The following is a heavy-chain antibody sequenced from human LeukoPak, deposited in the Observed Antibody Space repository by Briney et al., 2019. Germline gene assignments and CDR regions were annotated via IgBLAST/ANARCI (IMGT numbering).Heavy chain of an antibody. CDR2: IYSGGST. D-gene: IGHD5-12*01. CDR3: AKDSVRGYSGYGNDGFDI. J-gene: IGHJ3*02. CDR1: GFTVSSNY. V-gene: IGHV3-53*01. Sequence: GGSLRLSCAASGFTVSSNYMSWVRQAPGKGLEWVSVIYSGGSTYYADSVKGRFTISRDNSKNTLYLQMNSLRAEDTAVYYCAKDSVRGYSGYGNDGFDIWGQGTMVTVSS.